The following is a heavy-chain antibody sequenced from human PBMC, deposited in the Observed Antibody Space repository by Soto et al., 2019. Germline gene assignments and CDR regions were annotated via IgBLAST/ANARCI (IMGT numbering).Heavy chain of an antibody. CDR3: ARLKRYDFWSGYPYFDY. J-gene: IGHJ4*02. Sequence: ASETLSLTCAVYGGSFSGYYWSWIRQPPGKGLERIGEINHSGSTNYNPSLKSRVTISIDTSNNQFSLKLSSVTAADTAVYYCARLKRYDFWSGYPYFDYWGQGTLVTVSS. CDR2: INHSGST. D-gene: IGHD3-3*01. V-gene: IGHV4-34*01. CDR1: GGSFSGYY.